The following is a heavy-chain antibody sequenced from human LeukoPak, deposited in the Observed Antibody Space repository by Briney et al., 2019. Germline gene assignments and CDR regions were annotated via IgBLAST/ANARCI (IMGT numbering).Heavy chain of an antibody. CDR1: GFTFDDYA. CDR2: ISWNSGSI. V-gene: IGHV3-9*01. Sequence: AGRSLRLSCAASGFTFDDYAMHWVRQAPGKGLEWVSGISWNSGSIGYADSVKGRFTISRDNAKNSLYLQMNSLRAEDTALYYCAKGWTTVTAYFDYWGQGTLVTVSS. D-gene: IGHD4-17*01. CDR3: AKGWTTVTAYFDY. J-gene: IGHJ4*02.